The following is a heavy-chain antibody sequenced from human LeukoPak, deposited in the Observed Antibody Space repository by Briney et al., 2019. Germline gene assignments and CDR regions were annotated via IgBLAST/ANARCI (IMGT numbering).Heavy chain of an antibody. V-gene: IGHV4-39*07. CDR2: IYYSGST. J-gene: IGHJ4*02. CDR3: ARYGSVSYAFEY. D-gene: IGHD3-10*01. Sequence: SETLSLTCTVSGGSISSSSYYWGWIRQPPGKGLEWIGSIYYSGSTYYNPSLKSRVTISVDTSKNQFSLKLSSVTAADTAVYYCARYGSVSYAFEYWGQGSLVTVSS. CDR1: GGSISSSSYY.